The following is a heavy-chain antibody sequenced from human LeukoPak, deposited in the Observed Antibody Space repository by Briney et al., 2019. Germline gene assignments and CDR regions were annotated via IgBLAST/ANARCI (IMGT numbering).Heavy chain of an antibody. CDR2: MNPNSGNT. J-gene: IGHJ4*02. V-gene: IGHV1-8*01. CDR1: GYTFTSYD. CDR3: ARAPVGAANEMDS. D-gene: IGHD1-26*01. Sequence: ASVKVSCKASGYTFTSYDINWVRQATGQGLEWMGWMNPNSGNTGYAQKFQGRVTITADKSTSTAYMELSSLRSEDTAVYYCARAPVGAANEMDSWGQGTLVTLSS.